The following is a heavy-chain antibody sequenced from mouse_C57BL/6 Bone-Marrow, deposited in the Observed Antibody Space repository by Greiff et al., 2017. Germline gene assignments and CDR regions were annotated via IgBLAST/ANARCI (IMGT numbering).Heavy chain of an antibody. Sequence: QVQLQQPGAELVKPGASVKMSCKASGYTFTSYWITWVKQRPGQGLEWIGDIYPTSGRTNYNEKVKSKAILTVDTSSNTAYMQLSSLSSEDSAVFYSAQWGPLGRGFVSWGAETTLTVSS. CDR2: IYPTSGRT. J-gene: IGHJ2*01. V-gene: IGHV1-55*01. CDR3: AQWGPLGRGFVS. D-gene: IGHD4-1*01. CDR1: GYTFTSYW.